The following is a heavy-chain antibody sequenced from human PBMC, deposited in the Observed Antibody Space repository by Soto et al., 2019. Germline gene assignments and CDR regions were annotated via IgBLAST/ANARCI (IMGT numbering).Heavy chain of an antibody. D-gene: IGHD2-15*01. Sequence: SCKASGGTFSSYAISWVRQAPGQGLEWMGGIIPIFGTANYAQKFQGRVTITADESTSTAYMELSSLRSEDTAVYYCARGYCSGGSCYSVSYYYYGMDVWGQGTTVTVSS. CDR3: ARGYCSGGSCYSVSYYYYGMDV. CDR2: IIPIFGTA. V-gene: IGHV1-69*01. CDR1: GGTFSSYA. J-gene: IGHJ6*02.